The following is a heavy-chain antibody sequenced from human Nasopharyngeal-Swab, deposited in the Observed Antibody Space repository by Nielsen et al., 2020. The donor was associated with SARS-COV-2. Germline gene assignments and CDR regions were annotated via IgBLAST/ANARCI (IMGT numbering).Heavy chain of an antibody. J-gene: IGHJ4*02. CDR2: IISYGSRT. V-gene: IGHV3-64D*08. D-gene: IGHD4-17*01. CDR3: ARDAPAHYGAFY. Sequence: GGSLRLSCSASGFTFNSYSMHWVRQAPGKGLEYVSGIISYGSRTYYADSVKGRVTISRDNSKNTLSLQMSSLRAEDTAVYYCARDAPAHYGAFYWGRGTLVTVSS. CDR1: GFTFNSYS.